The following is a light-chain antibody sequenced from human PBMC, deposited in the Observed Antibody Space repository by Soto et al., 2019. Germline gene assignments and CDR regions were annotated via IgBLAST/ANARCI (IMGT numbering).Light chain of an antibody. CDR1: QSVSSSY. CDR2: GAS. Sequence: EIVLTQSPGTLSLSPGERATLSCRASQSVSSSYLAWYQQKPGQAPRLLIYGASSRVTGIPDSFSGSGSGTDFTLTISRLEPEDFAVYYCQQYGSSPPWTFGQGTKVEMK. J-gene: IGKJ1*01. CDR3: QQYGSSPPWT. V-gene: IGKV3-20*01.